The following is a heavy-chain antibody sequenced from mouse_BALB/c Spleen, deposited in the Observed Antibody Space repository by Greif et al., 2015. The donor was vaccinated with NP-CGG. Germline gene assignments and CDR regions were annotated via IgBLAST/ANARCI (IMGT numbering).Heavy chain of an antibody. Sequence: QVQLQQSGAELVRPGTSVKVSCKASGYAFTNYLIEWVKQRPGQGLEWIGVINPGSGGTNYNEKFKGKATLTADKSSSTAYMQLSSLTSDDSAVYFCARRGNLAYWGQGTLVTVSA. CDR3: ARRGNLAY. V-gene: IGHV1-54*01. D-gene: IGHD2-1*01. CDR2: INPGSGGT. CDR1: GYAFTNYL. J-gene: IGHJ3*01.